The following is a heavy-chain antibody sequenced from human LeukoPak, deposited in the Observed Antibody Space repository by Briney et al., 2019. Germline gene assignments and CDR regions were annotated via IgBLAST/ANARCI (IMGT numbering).Heavy chain of an antibody. CDR3: ARSDYYDSSGYYLDY. CDR1: GYTFTSYG. J-gene: IGHJ4*02. V-gene: IGHV1-18*01. Sequence: EASVKVSCKASGYTFTSYGISWVRQAPGQGLEWMGWISAYNGNTNYAQKLQGRVTMTTDTSTSTAYMELRSLRSDDTAVYYCARSDYYDSSGYYLDYWGQGTLVTVSS. CDR2: ISAYNGNT. D-gene: IGHD3-22*01.